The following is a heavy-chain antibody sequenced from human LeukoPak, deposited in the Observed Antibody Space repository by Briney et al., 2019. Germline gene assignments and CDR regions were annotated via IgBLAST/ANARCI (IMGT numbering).Heavy chain of an antibody. CDR3: ARQDVVVFNHFDY. Sequence: SETLSLTCAVSGYSISSGYYWGWIRPPPGKGLEWIGSIYHSGSTYYNPSLKSRVTISVDTSKNQFSLKLSSVTAADTAVYYCARQDVVVFNHFDYWGQGTLVTVSS. J-gene: IGHJ4*02. CDR2: IYHSGST. V-gene: IGHV4-38-2*01. D-gene: IGHD2-15*01. CDR1: GYSISSGYY.